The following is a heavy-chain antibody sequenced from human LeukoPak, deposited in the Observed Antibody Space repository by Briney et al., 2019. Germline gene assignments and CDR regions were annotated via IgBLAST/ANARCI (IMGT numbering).Heavy chain of an antibody. CDR1: GFTFTDYY. CDR3: ARGRYSYAPHFDY. D-gene: IGHD5-18*01. CDR2: ISSSGSTI. V-gene: IGHV3-11*04. Sequence: GGSLRLSCAASGFTFTDYYMSWIRQAPGRGLEWVSYISSSGSTIYYADSVKGRFTISGDNAKNSLYLQMNSLRAEDTAVYYCARGRYSYAPHFDYWGQGTLVTVSS. J-gene: IGHJ4*02.